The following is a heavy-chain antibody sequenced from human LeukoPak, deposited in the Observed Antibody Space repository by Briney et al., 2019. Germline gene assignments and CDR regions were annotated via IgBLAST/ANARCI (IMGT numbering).Heavy chain of an antibody. V-gene: IGHV3-23*01. CDR3: AKDLRQGDGYCAIAY. CDR2: IFGAGAT. CDR1: VYTISIYA. D-gene: IGHD5-24*01. J-gene: IGHJ4*02. Sequence: GGSPRLSCAASVYTISIYAVSCGREAPEGGLGWVSGIFGAGATCYADSVKGRFAVSRDQARNTVFLRMNCLGSEDSAVYYCAKDLRQGDGYCAIAYWGQGALVTASS.